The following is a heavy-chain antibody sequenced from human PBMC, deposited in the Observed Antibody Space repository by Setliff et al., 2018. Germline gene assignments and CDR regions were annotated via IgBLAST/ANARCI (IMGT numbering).Heavy chain of an antibody. CDR1: GYTFTGYY. V-gene: IGHV1-2*06. CDR3: ARAPLESGYYYGQGHYFDY. J-gene: IGHJ4*02. D-gene: IGHD5-18*01. Sequence: ASVKVSCKASGYTFTGYYMHWVRQAPGQGLEWMGRINPNSGGTNYAQKFQGRVTMTRDTSTTTVYMELSSLRSDDTAVYYCARAPLESGYYYGQGHYFDYWGQGTLVTVSS. CDR2: INPNSGGT.